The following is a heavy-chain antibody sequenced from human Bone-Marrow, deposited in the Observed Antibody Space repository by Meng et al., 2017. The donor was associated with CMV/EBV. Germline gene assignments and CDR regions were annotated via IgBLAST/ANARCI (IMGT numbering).Heavy chain of an antibody. D-gene: IGHD3-10*01. V-gene: IGHV3-23*01. Sequence: RGSLRLSCAASGFTFSSYAMSWVRQAPGKGLEWVSAISGSGGSTYYADSVKGRFTISRDNSKNTLYLQMNSLRAEDTAVYYCARDTYGSPLPGVNFDYWGQGALVTVSS. CDR1: GFTFSSYA. CDR2: ISGSGGST. CDR3: ARDTYGSPLPGVNFDY. J-gene: IGHJ4*02.